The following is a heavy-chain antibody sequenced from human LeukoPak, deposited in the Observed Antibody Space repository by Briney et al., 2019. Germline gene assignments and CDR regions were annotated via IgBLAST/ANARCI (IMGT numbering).Heavy chain of an antibody. V-gene: IGHV3-23*01. CDR2: LSGSGITT. Sequence: GGSLRHSCAASELTFSKSAMSRVCQDPGKGLEWVSTLSGSGITTYYADSVKGRFTISRDNSTNTLYLQMNTLRAEDSALYYCAKGIYSSGWSYFDYWGHGTLVTVSS. D-gene: IGHD6-19*01. J-gene: IGHJ4*01. CDR1: ELTFSKSA. CDR3: AKGIYSSGWSYFDY.